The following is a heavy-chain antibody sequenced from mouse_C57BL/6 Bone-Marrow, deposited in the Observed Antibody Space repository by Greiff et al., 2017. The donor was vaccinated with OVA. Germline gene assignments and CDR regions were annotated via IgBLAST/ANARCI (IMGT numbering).Heavy chain of an antibody. V-gene: IGHV10-1*01. CDR1: GFSFNTYA. D-gene: IGHD2-3*01. J-gene: IGHJ3*01. CDR2: IRSKSNNYAT. Sequence: VQLQQSGGGLVQPKGSLKLSCAASGFSFNTYAMNWVRQAPGKGLEWVARIRSKSNNYATYYADSVKDRFTISRDDSESMLYLQMNNLKTEDTAMYYCVRQLYDGYQFAYWGQGTLVTVSA. CDR3: VRQLYDGYQFAY.